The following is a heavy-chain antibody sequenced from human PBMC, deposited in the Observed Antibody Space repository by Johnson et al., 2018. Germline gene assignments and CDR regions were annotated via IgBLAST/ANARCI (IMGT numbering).Heavy chain of an antibody. D-gene: IGHD3-10*01. CDR1: GFIFTSYW. CDR3: TRGLYEA. CDR2: IKPDGSEN. Sequence: VQLVQSGGGLVQPGGSLRLSCAASGFIFTSYWISWVRQAPGKGLEWVANIKPDGSENYYVASVKGRFAISRDNAKNSLYLQNNNLRSEDTALYYCTRGLYEAWGQGTMVTVSS. J-gene: IGHJ3*01. V-gene: IGHV3-7*01.